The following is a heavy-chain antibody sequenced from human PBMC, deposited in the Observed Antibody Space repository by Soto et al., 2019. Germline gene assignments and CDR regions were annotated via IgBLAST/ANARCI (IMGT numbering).Heavy chain of an antibody. Sequence: EVQLVESGGGLVQPGRSLRLSCAASGFTFDDNAMHWVRQSPGKGLEWVSGISWNSGTIAYADSVKGRFTISRDNAKNSLYLPMNRLRAADTALYYCARDMYFITAAGGGIDDWGQGTLVTVSS. CDR2: ISWNSGTI. J-gene: IGHJ4*02. CDR3: ARDMYFITAAGGGIDD. CDR1: GFTFDDNA. D-gene: IGHD6-25*01. V-gene: IGHV3-9*01.